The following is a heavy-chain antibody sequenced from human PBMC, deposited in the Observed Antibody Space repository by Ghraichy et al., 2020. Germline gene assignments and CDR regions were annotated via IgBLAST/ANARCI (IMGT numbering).Heavy chain of an antibody. CDR1: GFTFSSYA. J-gene: IGHJ4*02. D-gene: IGHD1-1*01. CDR3: VTICTNGTCDY. CDR2: ISSNGGST. V-gene: IGHV3-64D*06. Sequence: GGSLRLSCSASGFTFSSYAMHWVRQAPGKGLEYVSAISSNGGSTYYADSVKGRFSISRDNSKNTLYLQMSSLRAEDTAVYYCVTICTNGTCDYWGQGTLVTVSS.